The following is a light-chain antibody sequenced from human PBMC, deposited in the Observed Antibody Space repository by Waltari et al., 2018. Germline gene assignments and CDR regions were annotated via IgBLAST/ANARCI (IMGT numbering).Light chain of an antibody. Sequence: DIQMTQSPSTLSAPVGDRVTITCRASQSISSWLGWYQQKPGKAPKLLIYKASSLESGVPSRFSGSGSGTEFTLTISSLQPDDFATYYCQQYNSYWTFGQGTKVEIK. CDR1: QSISSW. V-gene: IGKV1-5*03. CDR2: KAS. J-gene: IGKJ1*01. CDR3: QQYNSYWT.